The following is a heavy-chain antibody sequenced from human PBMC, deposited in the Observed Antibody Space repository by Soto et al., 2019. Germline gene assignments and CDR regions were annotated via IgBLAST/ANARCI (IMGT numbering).Heavy chain of an antibody. J-gene: IGHJ6*03. V-gene: IGHV1-3*01. CDR1: GYTFTSYA. D-gene: IGHD2-15*01. CDR3: ARDPVNCIFGSCDVLGYYKDV. Sequence: ASVKVSCKASGYTFTSYAMHWVRQSPGQRLERMGWINAGNGNTKYSQKFQGRVTITRDTSASTAYMELSSLRSEDTAVYYCARDPVNCIFGSCDVLGYYKDVWSKGTSVTVSS. CDR2: INAGNGNT.